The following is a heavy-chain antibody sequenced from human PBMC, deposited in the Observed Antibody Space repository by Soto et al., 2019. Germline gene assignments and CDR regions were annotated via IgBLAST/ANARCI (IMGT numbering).Heavy chain of an antibody. D-gene: IGHD3-10*01. CDR3: ARDVGDWGMDV. CDR2: IGTAGDT. Sequence: GGSLRLSCAASGFTFSSYDMHWVRQATGKGLEWVSAIGTAGDTYYPGSVKGRFTISRENAKNSLYLQMNSLRAEDTAVYYCARDVGDWGMDVWGQGTTVTVSS. J-gene: IGHJ6*02. V-gene: IGHV3-13*01. CDR1: GFTFSSYD.